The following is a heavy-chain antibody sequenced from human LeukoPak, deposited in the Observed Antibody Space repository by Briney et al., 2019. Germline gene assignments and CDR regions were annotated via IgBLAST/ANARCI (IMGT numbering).Heavy chain of an antibody. V-gene: IGHV3-48*04. CDR3: ARDYYYGSGSYYSLYYFDY. J-gene: IGHJ4*02. Sequence: PGGSLRLSCAASGFTFSSYSMNWVRQAPGKGLEWVSYISSSSSTIYYADSVKGRFTISRDNAKNSLYLQMNSLRAEDTAVYYCARDYYYGSGSYYSLYYFDYWGQGTLVTVSS. CDR1: GFTFSSYS. CDR2: ISSSSSTI. D-gene: IGHD3-10*01.